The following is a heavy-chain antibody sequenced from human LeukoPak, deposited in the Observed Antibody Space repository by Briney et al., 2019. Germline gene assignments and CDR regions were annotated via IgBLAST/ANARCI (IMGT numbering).Heavy chain of an antibody. CDR1: GGSISSYY. CDR2: IYYSGST. D-gene: IGHD3-10*01. Sequence: SETLSLTCTVSGGSISSYYWSWIRQPPGKGLEWLGYIYYSGSTNYNPSLKSRVTISVDTSKNQFSLKLSSVTAADTAVYYCARVKYYYGSGSYYTYYFDYWGQGTLVTVSS. V-gene: IGHV4-59*01. J-gene: IGHJ4*02. CDR3: ARVKYYYGSGSYYTYYFDY.